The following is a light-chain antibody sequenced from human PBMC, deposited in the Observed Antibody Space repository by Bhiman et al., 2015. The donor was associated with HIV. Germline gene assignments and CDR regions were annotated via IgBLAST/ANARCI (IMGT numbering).Light chain of an antibody. J-gene: IGLJ2*01. V-gene: IGLV2-14*01. Sequence: QSALTQPASVSGSPGQSITISCTGTSSDVGTYNYVSWYQQHSGKAPKLMIYDVSKRPSGVSNRFSGSKSGTSASLAITGLQAEDEADYYCQSYDSGLSGSAFGGGTKLTVL. CDR1: SSDVGTYNY. CDR2: DVS. CDR3: QSYDSGLSGSA.